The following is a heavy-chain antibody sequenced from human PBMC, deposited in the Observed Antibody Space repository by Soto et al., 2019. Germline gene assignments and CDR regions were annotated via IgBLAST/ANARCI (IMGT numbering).Heavy chain of an antibody. Sequence: GGSLRLSCAASGFTFSSYAMSWVRQAPGKGPEWVSGISGSGGGAHYVGSVKGRFTISRDNFKNTLFLQMSSLRDEDTAVYYCAFGNSAYDFDDAFDIRGRGTMVTVS. V-gene: IGHV3-23*01. CDR1: GFTFSSYA. J-gene: IGHJ3*02. CDR3: AFGNSAYDFDDAFDI. D-gene: IGHD5-12*01. CDR2: ISGSGGGA.